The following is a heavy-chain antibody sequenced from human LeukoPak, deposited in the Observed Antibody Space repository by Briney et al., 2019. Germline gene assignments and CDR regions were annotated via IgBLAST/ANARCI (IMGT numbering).Heavy chain of an antibody. D-gene: IGHD4-17*01. CDR1: GGSISSGSYY. J-gene: IGHJ6*03. CDR2: IYTSGST. V-gene: IGHV4-61*02. Sequence: SRTLSLTCTVSGGSISSGSYYWSWIRQPAGKGLEWIGRIYTSGSTNYNSSLKSRVTISVDTSKNQFSLKLSSVTAADTAVYYCARDRAYGDYDGSTYYYYYYMDVWGKGTTVTVSS. CDR3: ARDRAYGDYDGSTYYYYYYMDV.